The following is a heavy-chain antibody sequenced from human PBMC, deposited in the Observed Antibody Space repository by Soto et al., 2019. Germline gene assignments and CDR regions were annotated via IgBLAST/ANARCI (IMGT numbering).Heavy chain of an antibody. CDR2: IKQDGSET. Sequence: GGSLRLSCAAYGFTFSSCWMSWVRQAPGKGLEWVANIKQDGSETNYVDSVKGRFTISRDNAKNSLYLKMNSLRAEDTAVYFCAREGNYYDGSGYFGLDVWGQGTTVTVSS. D-gene: IGHD3-22*01. V-gene: IGHV3-7*03. J-gene: IGHJ6*02. CDR1: GFTFSSCW. CDR3: AREGNYYDGSGYFGLDV.